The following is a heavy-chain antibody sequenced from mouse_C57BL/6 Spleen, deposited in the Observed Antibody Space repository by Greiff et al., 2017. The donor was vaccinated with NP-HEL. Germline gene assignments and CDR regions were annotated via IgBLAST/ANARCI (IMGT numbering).Heavy chain of an antibody. CDR2: ISSGSSTI. Sequence: EVKVEESGGGLVKPGGSLKLSCAASGFTFSDYGMHWVRQAPEKGLEWVAYISSGSSTIYYADTVKGRFTISRDNAKNTLFLQMTSLRSEDTAMYYCARGNPSFDVWGTGTTVTVSS. CDR1: GFTFSDYG. CDR3: ARGNPSFDV. V-gene: IGHV5-17*01. D-gene: IGHD2-1*01. J-gene: IGHJ1*03.